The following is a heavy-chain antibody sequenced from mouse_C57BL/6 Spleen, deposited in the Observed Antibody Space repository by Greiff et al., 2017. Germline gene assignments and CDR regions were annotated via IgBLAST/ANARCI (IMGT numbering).Heavy chain of an antibody. D-gene: IGHD1-1*01. CDR2: IFPGDGAT. J-gene: IGHJ2*01. V-gene: IGHV1-80*01. CDR3: ARSRATVAFDY. CDR1: GYAFSSYW. Sequence: VQLQQSGAELVKPGASVKISCKASGYAFSSYWMNWVKQRPGKGLEWIGQIFPGDGATNYTGKFKGKGTLTADKSSSTDYMQLSSRNSEDSAVYFCARSRATVAFDYWGQGTTLTVSS.